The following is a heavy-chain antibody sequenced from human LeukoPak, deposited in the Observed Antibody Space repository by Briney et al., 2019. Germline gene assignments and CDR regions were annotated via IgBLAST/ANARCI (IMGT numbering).Heavy chain of an antibody. D-gene: IGHD6-13*01. CDR2: IIPIFGTA. V-gene: IGHV1-69*13. CDR3: ARDAPAAAGTTPQGY. J-gene: IGHJ4*02. CDR1: GGTFSSYA. Sequence: ASVKVSCKVSGGTFSSYAISWVRQAPGQGLEWMGGIIPIFGTANYAQKFQGRVTITADESTSTAYMELSSLRSEDTAVYYCARDAPAAAGTTPQGYWGQGTLVTVSS.